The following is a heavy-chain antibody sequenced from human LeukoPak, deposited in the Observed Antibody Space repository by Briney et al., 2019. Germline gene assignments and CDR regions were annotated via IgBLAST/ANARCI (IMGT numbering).Heavy chain of an antibody. CDR2: ISGSGGST. CDR1: GFTFSSYG. J-gene: IGHJ2*01. CDR3: AKAGGFGPLYWYFDL. D-gene: IGHD3-10*01. Sequence: GGSLRLSCAASGFTFSSYGMSWVRQAPGKGLEWVSAISGSGGSTYYADSVKGRFTISRDNSKNTLYLQMNSLRAEDTAVYYCAKAGGFGPLYWYFDLWGRGTLVTVSS. V-gene: IGHV3-23*01.